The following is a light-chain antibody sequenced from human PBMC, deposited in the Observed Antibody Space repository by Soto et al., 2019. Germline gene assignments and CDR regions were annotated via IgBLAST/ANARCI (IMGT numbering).Light chain of an antibody. V-gene: IGKV1-9*01. CDR1: QDISTH. J-gene: IGKJ5*01. CDR3: QHLNTYPIT. Sequence: IQLTQSPSSLSASVGDRVTISCRASQDISTHLAWFAQKPGRAPQLLIYAASTLHSGVPPRFSGSGSGTDFTLTISSLQPEDFATYYCQHLNTYPITFGPGTRLDIK. CDR2: AAS.